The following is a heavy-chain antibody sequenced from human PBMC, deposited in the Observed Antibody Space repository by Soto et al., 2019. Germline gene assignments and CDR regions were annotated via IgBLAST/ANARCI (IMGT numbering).Heavy chain of an antibody. V-gene: IGHV3-23*01. CDR2: ISGSGGDT. J-gene: IGHJ4*02. D-gene: IGHD1-26*01. Sequence: GGSLRLSCAASGFTFSTYGLTWVRQAPGKGLEWVSDISGSGGDTYYADSVKGRFTISRDNSKNTLYLQMNSLRAEDTAIYYCAKAFRMGASYFDFWGQGTLVTVSS. CDR3: AKAFRMGASYFDF. CDR1: GFTFSTYG.